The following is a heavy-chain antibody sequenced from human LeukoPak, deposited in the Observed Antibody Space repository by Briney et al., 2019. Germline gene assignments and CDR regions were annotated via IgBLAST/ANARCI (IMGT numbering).Heavy chain of an antibody. CDR2: ISSSSSTI. V-gene: IGHV3-48*01. CDR3: ARDPSRCSGGSCYGL. Sequence: PGGSLRLSCAASGFTFSSYSMNWVRQAPGKGLEWVSYISSSSSTIYYADSVKGRLTISRDNAKNSLYLQMNSLRAEDTAVYYCARDPSRCSGGSCYGLWGQGTLVTVSS. D-gene: IGHD2-15*01. CDR1: GFTFSSYS. J-gene: IGHJ4*02.